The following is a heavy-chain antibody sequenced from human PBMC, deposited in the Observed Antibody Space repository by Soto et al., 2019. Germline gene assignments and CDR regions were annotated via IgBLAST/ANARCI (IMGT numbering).Heavy chain of an antibody. CDR1: GYTFTSHY. Sequence: ASVKVSCKTSGYTFTSHYIHWVRQAPGQGLEWMGMIDPYDGNTTNAQRFQGRVTMTRDTSTSTAYMELRSLRSDDTAVYYCARDLTAPEYYYYYGMDVWGQGTTVTVSS. J-gene: IGHJ6*02. D-gene: IGHD2-2*01. V-gene: IGHV1-46*01. CDR3: ARDLTAPEYYYYYGMDV. CDR2: IDPYDGNT.